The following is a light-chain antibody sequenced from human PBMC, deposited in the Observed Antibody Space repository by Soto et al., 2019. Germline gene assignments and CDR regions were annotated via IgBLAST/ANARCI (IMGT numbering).Light chain of an antibody. J-gene: IGLJ2*01. CDR1: SSEVGSYNL. CDR3: CSYAGSSTPVV. Sequence: QSALTQPASVSGSPGQSITISCTGTSSEVGSYNLVSWYQQHPGKAPKLMIYEGSKRPSGVSNRFSGSKSGNTASLTISGLQAEDEADYYCCSYAGSSTPVVFGGGTQLTVL. V-gene: IGLV2-23*01. CDR2: EGS.